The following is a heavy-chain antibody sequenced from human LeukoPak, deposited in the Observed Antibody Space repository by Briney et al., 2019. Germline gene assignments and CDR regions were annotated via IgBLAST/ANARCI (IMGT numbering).Heavy chain of an antibody. CDR1: GYTFTSYD. Sequence: ASVKVSCKASGYTFTSYDINWMRQATGQGLEWMGWVNPNSGNTRYAQKFQGRLTMTRNTSISTAYMELSSLRSDDTAVYYCARVGSGYCISTSCYFDYWGQGTLVTVSS. CDR2: VNPNSGNT. J-gene: IGHJ4*02. V-gene: IGHV1-8*01. CDR3: ARVGSGYCISTSCYFDY. D-gene: IGHD2-2*03.